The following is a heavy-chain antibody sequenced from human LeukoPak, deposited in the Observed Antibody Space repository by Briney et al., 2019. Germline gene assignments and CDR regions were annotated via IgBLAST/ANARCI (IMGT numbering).Heavy chain of an antibody. CDR1: GFTFSSYG. Sequence: GGSLRLSCAASGFTFSSYGMHWVRQAPGKGLEWVAFIRHDGSNKYYADSVKGRFTISRDNSKNTLYLQMNSLRAEDTAVYYCASFPYYDILTGEGYYYYYMDVWGKGTTVTISS. CDR3: ASFPYYDILTGEGYYYYYMDV. V-gene: IGHV3-30*02. J-gene: IGHJ6*03. CDR2: IRHDGSNK. D-gene: IGHD3-9*01.